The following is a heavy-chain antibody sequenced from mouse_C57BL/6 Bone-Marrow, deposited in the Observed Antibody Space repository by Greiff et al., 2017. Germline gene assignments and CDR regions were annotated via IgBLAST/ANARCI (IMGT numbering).Heavy chain of an antibody. D-gene: IGHD4-1*02. J-gene: IGHJ2*01. CDR3: TRQLVQYYFDY. Sequence: EVQVVESGEGLVKPGGSLKLSCAASGFTFSSYAMSWVRQTPEKRLEWVAYISSGGDYIYYADTVKGRFTISRDNARNTLYLQMSSLKSEDTAMYYCTRQLVQYYFDYWGQGTTLTVSS. CDR1: GFTFSSYA. CDR2: ISSGGDYI. V-gene: IGHV5-9-1*02.